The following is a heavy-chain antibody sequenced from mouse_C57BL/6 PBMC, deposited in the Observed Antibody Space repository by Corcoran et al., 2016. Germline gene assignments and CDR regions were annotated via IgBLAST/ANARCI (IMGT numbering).Heavy chain of an antibody. CDR3: ARSEWAGYYVLHWYFDV. CDR2: IYPGDGDT. CDR1: GYAFSSYW. D-gene: IGHD2-3*01. V-gene: IGHV1-80*01. Sequence: QVQLQQSGAELVKPGASVKISCKASGYAFSSYWMNWVKQRPGKGLEWIGQIYPGDGDTNYNGKFKGKATLTADKSSSTAYMQLSSLTSEDSAVYFCARSEWAGYYVLHWYFDVWGTGTTVTVSS. J-gene: IGHJ1*03.